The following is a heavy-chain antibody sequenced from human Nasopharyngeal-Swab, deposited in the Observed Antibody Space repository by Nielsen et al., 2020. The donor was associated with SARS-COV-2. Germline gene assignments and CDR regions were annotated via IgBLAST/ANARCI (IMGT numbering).Heavy chain of an antibody. V-gene: IGHV3-30*04. CDR2: ISYDGSNK. CDR1: GFTFSSYA. D-gene: IGHD6-13*01. Sequence: GGSLRLSCAASGFTFSSYAMHWVRQAPGKGLEWVAVISYDGSNKYYADSVKGRFTISRDNSKNTLYPQMNSLRAEDTAVYYCASSPGIAAPTGMDVWGQGTTVTVSS. CDR3: ASSPGIAAPTGMDV. J-gene: IGHJ6*02.